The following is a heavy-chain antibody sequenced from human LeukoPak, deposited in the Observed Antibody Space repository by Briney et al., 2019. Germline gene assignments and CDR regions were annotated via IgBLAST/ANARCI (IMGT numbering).Heavy chain of an antibody. CDR1: GFTFSSYW. CDR2: IKQDGSEK. J-gene: IGHJ4*02. Sequence: SGGSLRLSCADSGFTFSSYWMSWVRQDPGKGLEWVANIKQDGSEKYYVDSVKGRFTISRDNAKNSLYLQMNSLRVEDTAVYYCARDRGWYDYWGQGTLVTVSS. V-gene: IGHV3-7*03. CDR3: ARDRGWYDY. D-gene: IGHD6-19*01.